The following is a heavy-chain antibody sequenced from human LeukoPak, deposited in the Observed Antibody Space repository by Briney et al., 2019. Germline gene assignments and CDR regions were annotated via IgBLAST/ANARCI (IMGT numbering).Heavy chain of an antibody. Sequence: PSETLSLTCTVSGGSISSGDYHWSWIRQPPGKGLEWIGYIYYSGSTYHNPSLKSRVTISVDTSKNQFSLKLSSVTAADTAVYYCARGDSNYGRLFDYWGQGTLVTVSS. J-gene: IGHJ4*02. V-gene: IGHV4-30-4*01. D-gene: IGHD4-11*01. CDR1: GGSISSGDYH. CDR3: ARGDSNYGRLFDY. CDR2: IYYSGST.